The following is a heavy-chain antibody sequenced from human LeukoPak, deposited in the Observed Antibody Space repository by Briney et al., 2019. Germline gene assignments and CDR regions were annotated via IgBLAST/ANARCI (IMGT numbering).Heavy chain of an antibody. CDR3: ARQTYYYDSSGHPYWYFDL. Sequence: PSETLSLTCTVSGVSISSSSYYWGWIRQPPGKGLEWIGTIYYSGSTYYNPSLKSRLTMSVDTSKNQFSLKLSSVTVADTAIYYCARQTYYYDSSGHPYWYFDLWGRGTLVTASS. CDR1: GVSISSSSYY. V-gene: IGHV4-39*01. D-gene: IGHD3-22*01. J-gene: IGHJ2*01. CDR2: IYYSGST.